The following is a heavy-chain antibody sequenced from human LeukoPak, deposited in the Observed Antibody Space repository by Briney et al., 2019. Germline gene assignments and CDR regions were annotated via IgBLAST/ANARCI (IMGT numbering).Heavy chain of an antibody. CDR2: IYTSGST. V-gene: IGHV4-4*07. Sequence: SETLSLTCTVSGGSISSYYWSWIRQPAGKGLEWIGRIYTSGSTNYNPSLKSRVTISVDTSKNQFSLKLGSVTAADTAVYYCARYGYSSSWYMRDYYYYMDVWGKGTTVTVSS. D-gene: IGHD6-13*01. CDR3: ARYGYSSSWYMRDYYYYMDV. J-gene: IGHJ6*03. CDR1: GGSISSYY.